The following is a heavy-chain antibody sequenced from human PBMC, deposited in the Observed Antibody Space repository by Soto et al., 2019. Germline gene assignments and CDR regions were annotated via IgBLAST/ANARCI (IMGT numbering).Heavy chain of an antibody. CDR1: GYSFTSYW. J-gene: IGHJ5*02. V-gene: IGHV5-10-1*01. Sequence: GESLKISCKGSGYSFTSYWISWVRQMPGKGLEWMGRIDPSDSYTNYSPSFQGHVTISADKSISTAYLQWSSLKASDTAMYYCATHLARGTIFAVAINYCFDTWGQGTLVTVSS. D-gene: IGHD3-3*01. CDR2: IDPSDSYT. CDR3: ATHLARGTIFAVAINYCFDT.